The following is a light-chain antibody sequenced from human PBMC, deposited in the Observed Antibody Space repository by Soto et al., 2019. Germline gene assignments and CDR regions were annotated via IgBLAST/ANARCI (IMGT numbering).Light chain of an antibody. Sequence: DNQMTQSPSSLSASVGDRVTITCQASQDISNCLNWFQQKPGKAPKLLIYDASNLETGAPSRFIGSGSGTDFPLTISSLQPDDIATYYCQQYDNLPFTFGPGTKVNIK. CDR1: QDISNC. CDR2: DAS. CDR3: QQYDNLPFT. J-gene: IGKJ3*01. V-gene: IGKV1-33*01.